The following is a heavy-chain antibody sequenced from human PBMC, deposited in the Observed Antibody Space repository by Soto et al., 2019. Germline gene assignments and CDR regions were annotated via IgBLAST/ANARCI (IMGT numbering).Heavy chain of an antibody. J-gene: IGHJ6*02. D-gene: IGHD6-19*01. Sequence: PGESLKISCKGSGYSFTSYWISWVRQMPGKGLEWMGRIDPSDSYTNYSPSFQGHVTISADKSISTAYLQWSSLKASDTAMYYCARAYSSGWAYYYGMDVWGQGTTVTVSS. V-gene: IGHV5-10-1*01. CDR1: GYSFTSYW. CDR3: ARAYSSGWAYYYGMDV. CDR2: IDPSDSYT.